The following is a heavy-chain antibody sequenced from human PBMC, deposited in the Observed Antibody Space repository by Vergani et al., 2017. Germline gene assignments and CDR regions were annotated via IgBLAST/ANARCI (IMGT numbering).Heavy chain of an antibody. Sequence: QVQLQESGPGLVKPSETLSLTCTVSGGSISSYYWSWIRQPPGKGLEWIGYIYYSGSTNYNPSLKSRVTISVDTSKNQFSLKLSSVTAADTAVYYCARGARLDFDLWGRGTLVTVSS. CDR1: GGSISSYY. J-gene: IGHJ2*01. V-gene: IGHV4-59*01. D-gene: IGHD6-25*01. CDR2: IYYSGST. CDR3: ARGARLDFDL.